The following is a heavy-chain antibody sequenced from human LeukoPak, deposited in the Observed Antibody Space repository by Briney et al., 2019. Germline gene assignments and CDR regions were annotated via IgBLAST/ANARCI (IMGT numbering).Heavy chain of an antibody. V-gene: IGHV4-30-2*01. CDR3: AREADTIDFDWLSPAYDY. Sequence: SETLSLTCTVSGDSISSSGYYWTWIRQPPGKGLEWIGYIYLVGSTYYNPSLRSRVTISVDRSKNQLSLKLGSVTVADTAVYYCAREADTIDFDWLSPAYDYWGQGTLVTVSS. J-gene: IGHJ4*02. D-gene: IGHD3-9*01. CDR2: IYLVGST. CDR1: GDSISSSGYY.